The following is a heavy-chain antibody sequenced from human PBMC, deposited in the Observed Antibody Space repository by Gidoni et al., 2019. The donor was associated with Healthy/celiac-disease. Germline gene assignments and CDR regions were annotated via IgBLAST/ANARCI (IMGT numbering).Heavy chain of an antibody. CDR2: INSDGSST. CDR3: ASFSSGWYGGDY. Sequence: EVQLVESGGGLVQPGGSLRLSCADYGFTFSSYWMHWVRQAPGKGLGWVSRINSDGSSTSYADSVQGRFTISSDNAKNTLYLQMNSLRAEDTAVYYCASFSSGWYGGDYWGQGTMVTVSS. D-gene: IGHD6-19*01. V-gene: IGHV3-74*01. CDR1: GFTFSSYW. J-gene: IGHJ4*02.